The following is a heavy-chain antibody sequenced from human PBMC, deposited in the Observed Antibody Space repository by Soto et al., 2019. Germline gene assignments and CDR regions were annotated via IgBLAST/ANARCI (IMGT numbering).Heavy chain of an antibody. CDR2: IIPIFGTA. CDR3: ASEGGHRSSRFDY. D-gene: IGHD6-6*01. CDR1: GGTFSSYA. Sequence: QVQLVQSGAEVKKPGSSVKVSCKASGGTFSSYAISWVRQAPGQGLEWMGGIIPIFGTANYAQKFQGRVTXTXDXXTCTACRELSSLRSDDTAVYYCASEGGHRSSRFDYWGQGPLVTVSS. V-gene: IGHV1-69*05. J-gene: IGHJ4*02.